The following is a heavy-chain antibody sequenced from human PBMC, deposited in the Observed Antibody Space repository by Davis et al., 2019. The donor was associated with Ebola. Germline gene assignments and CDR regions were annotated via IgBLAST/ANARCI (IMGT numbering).Heavy chain of an antibody. J-gene: IGHJ4*02. CDR2: IYYSGST. CDR1: GGAINRSTYY. V-gene: IGHV4-39*01. CDR3: ARHLDSSGHETFDY. D-gene: IGHD3-22*01. Sequence: SETLSLTCTVSGGAINRSTYYWGWIRQAPGKGLEWIANIYYSGSTNYNPSLKSRVTISVDTSKNQFSLKLSSVTAADTAVYYCARHLDSSGHETFDYWGQGTLVTVSS.